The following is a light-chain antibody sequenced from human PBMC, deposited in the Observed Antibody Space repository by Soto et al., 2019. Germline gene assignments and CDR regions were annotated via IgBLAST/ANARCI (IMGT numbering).Light chain of an antibody. J-gene: IGKJ4*01. V-gene: IGKV1-39*01. CDR1: QSIGSY. CDR2: AAS. Sequence: DIQMTHSPSSLSASVGDRVTITCRASQSIGSYLNWYQQAPGRAPKFLISAASSLQSGVPSRFSGSGSGTDFSLTISSLQPEDFATYFCQQSYYTPLTFGGGTKVDIK. CDR3: QQSYYTPLT.